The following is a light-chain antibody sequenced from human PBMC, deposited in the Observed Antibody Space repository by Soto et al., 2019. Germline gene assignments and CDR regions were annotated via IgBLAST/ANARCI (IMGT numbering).Light chain of an antibody. J-gene: IGLJ1*01. CDR2: EVS. CDR3: SSYTSSSTYV. CDR1: SRDVGAYNS. Sequence: QSALTQPASVSGSPGQSITISCTGTSRDVGAYNSVSWYQQYPGKAHKLMMYEVSNRPSGVSDRFSGSKSGKTASLTISGLQTGDEADYYCSSYTSSSTYVFGTGTKLTVL. V-gene: IGLV2-14*01.